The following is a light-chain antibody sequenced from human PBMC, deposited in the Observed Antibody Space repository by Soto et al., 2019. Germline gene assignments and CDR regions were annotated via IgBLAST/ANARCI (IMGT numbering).Light chain of an antibody. CDR3: TSYTSSSTWV. J-gene: IGLJ3*02. CDR2: EVS. V-gene: IGLV2-14*01. CDR1: SRDVHNYNY. Sequence: QSVLTQPASVSGSPGQSITISCAGTSRDVHNYNYVSWYQQHPGRAPKLMIYEVSNRPSGVSNRFSGSKSGNTASLTISGLQAEDEADYYCTSYTSSSTWVFGGGTQLTVL.